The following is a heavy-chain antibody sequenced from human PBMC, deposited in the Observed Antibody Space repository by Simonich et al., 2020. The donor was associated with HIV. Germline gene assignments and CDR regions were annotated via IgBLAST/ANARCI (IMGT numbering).Heavy chain of an antibody. V-gene: IGHV4-4*07. CDR2: IYTSGCT. CDR3: ARDLITYGFDY. J-gene: IGHJ4*01. Sequence: QVQLQGSGPGLVKPSETLSLTCTVSGGSISGYYWSWIRQPAGKGLEWIGRIYTSGCTNYNPSLRRRVTISVDKSKNQLSLKVSSVTAADTAVYYCARDLITYGFDYWGQGTLVTVSS. CDR1: GGSISGYY. D-gene: IGHD2-8*01.